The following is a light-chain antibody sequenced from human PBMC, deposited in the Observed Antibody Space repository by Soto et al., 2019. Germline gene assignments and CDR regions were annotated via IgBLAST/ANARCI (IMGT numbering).Light chain of an antibody. J-gene: IGLJ1*01. CDR1: SSNIGNNC. CDR3: GTWDSSLSAYV. CDR2: DNN. Sequence: QSVLTQPPSVSAAPGQKVTISCSGSSSNIGNNCVSWCQQLPGTAPKLLIYDNNKRPSGIPDRFSGSKSGTSATLGITGLQTGDEADYYCGTWDSSLSAYVFGTRTKVTVL. V-gene: IGLV1-51*01.